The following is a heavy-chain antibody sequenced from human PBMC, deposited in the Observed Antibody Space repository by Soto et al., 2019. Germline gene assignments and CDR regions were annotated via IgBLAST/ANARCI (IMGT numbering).Heavy chain of an antibody. CDR3: ARVITMVRGVPIFNWFDP. D-gene: IGHD3-10*01. CDR1: GGSVSSGSYY. J-gene: IGHJ5*02. V-gene: IGHV4-61*01. CDR2: IYYSGST. Sequence: SETLSLTCTVSGGSVSSGSYYWSWIRQPPGKGLEWIGYIYYSGSTNYNPSLKSRVTISVDTSKNQLSLKLSSVTAADTAVYYCARVITMVRGVPIFNWFDPWGQGTLVTVSS.